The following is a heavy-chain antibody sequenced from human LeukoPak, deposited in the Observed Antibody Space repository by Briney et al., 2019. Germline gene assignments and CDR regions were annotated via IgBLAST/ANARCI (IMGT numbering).Heavy chain of an antibody. CDR3: AELGITMIGGV. Sequence: GGSLRLSCAAPGFSFSSYGMHWVRQASGKGLEWVAYIQYDGSNEQYADSVKGRFSISRDSSKNILYLQMNSLRAEDTAVYYCAELGITMIGGVWGKGTTVTISS. J-gene: IGHJ6*04. CDR2: IQYDGSNE. CDR1: GFSFSSYG. D-gene: IGHD3-10*02. V-gene: IGHV3-30*02.